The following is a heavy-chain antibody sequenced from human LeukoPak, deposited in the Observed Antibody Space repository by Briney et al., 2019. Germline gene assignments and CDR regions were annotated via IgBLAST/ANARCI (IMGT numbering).Heavy chain of an antibody. CDR2: IYWDDDK. D-gene: IGHD2-15*01. CDR1: GFSLTTSGVG. V-gene: IGHV2-5*02. CDR3: AHTSAAVVAEEDRFDP. J-gene: IGHJ5*02. Sequence: ESGPTLVNPTQTLTLTCTFSGFSLTTSGVGVAWIRQPPGKALEWLALIYWDDDKRYSPSLKSGLTITKATSKNQVVLTMANMDPVDTATYYCAHTSAAVVAEEDRFDPWGQGTLVTVSS.